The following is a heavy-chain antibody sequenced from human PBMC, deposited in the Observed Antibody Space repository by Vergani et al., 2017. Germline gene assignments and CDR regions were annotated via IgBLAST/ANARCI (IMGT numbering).Heavy chain of an antibody. CDR2: IYSGGSST. CDR3: AKEGCSSTSCYRRENWFDP. CDR1: GFTFSSYA. J-gene: IGHJ5*02. D-gene: IGHD2-2*02. Sequence: EVQLLESGGGLVQPGGSLRLSCAASGFTFSSYAMSWVRQAPGKGLEWVSVIYSGGSSTYYADSVKGRFTISGDKSKNTLYLQMNSLRAEDTAVYYCAKEGCSSTSCYRRENWFDPWGQGTLVTVSS. V-gene: IGHV3-23*03.